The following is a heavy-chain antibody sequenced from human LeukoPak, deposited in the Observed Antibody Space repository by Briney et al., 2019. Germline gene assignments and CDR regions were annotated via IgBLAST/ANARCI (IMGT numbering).Heavy chain of an antibody. CDR2: IWYDGSNK. CDR1: GFTFSSYG. J-gene: IGHJ6*02. D-gene: IGHD2-2*01. CDR3: ARNVVPAANYYYYGMDV. V-gene: IGHV3-33*01. Sequence: PGGSLRLSCAASGFTFSSYGMHWVRQAPGKGLEWVAVIWYDGSNKYYADSVKGRFTISRDNSKNTLYLQMNSLRAEDTAVYYCARNVVPAANYYYYGMDVWGQGTTVTVSS.